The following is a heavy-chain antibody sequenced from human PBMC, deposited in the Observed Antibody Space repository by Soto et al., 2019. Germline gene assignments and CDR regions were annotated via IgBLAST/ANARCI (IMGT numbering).Heavy chain of an antibody. Sequence: PGGSLRLSCAASGFTFSSYAMSWVRQAPGKGLEWVSAISGSGGSTYYADSVKGRFTISRDNSKNTLYLQMNSLRAEDTAVYYCAKDLWSGYTSNWFDPWGQGTLVTVSS. CDR2: ISGSGGST. J-gene: IGHJ5*02. CDR1: GFTFSSYA. D-gene: IGHD3-3*01. CDR3: AKDLWSGYTSNWFDP. V-gene: IGHV3-23*01.